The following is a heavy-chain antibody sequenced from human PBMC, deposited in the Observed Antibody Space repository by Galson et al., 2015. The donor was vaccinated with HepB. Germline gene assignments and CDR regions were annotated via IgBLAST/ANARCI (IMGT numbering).Heavy chain of an antibody. D-gene: IGHD3-22*01. CDR1: GYSFTSYW. Sequence: QSGAEVKKPGESLKISCKGSGYSFTSYWIGWVRQMPGKGLEWMGIIYPGDSDTRYSPSFQGQVTISADKSISTTYLQWSSLKASDTAMYYCARIEDYYYDSSGSDRYPYFDYWGQGTLVTVSS. J-gene: IGHJ4*02. CDR2: IYPGDSDT. CDR3: ARIEDYYYDSSGSDRYPYFDY. V-gene: IGHV5-51*01.